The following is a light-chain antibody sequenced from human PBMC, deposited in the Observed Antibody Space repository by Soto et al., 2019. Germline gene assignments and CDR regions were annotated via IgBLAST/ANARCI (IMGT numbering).Light chain of an antibody. CDR3: QQYYSYPRT. V-gene: IGKV1-8*01. CDR2: AAS. CDR1: QGISSY. J-gene: IGKJ1*01. Sequence: AIRMTQSPSSLSASTGDRVTITCRASQGISSYLAWYQQKPGKAPKLLIYAASTLQSGVPSRFSGSGSGTDFTLTISCLPSEDFATYYCQQYYSYPRTFGQGTKVGIK.